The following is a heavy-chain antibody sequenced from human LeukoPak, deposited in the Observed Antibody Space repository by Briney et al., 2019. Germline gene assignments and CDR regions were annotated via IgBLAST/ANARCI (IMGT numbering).Heavy chain of an antibody. CDR2: VNGSGDTT. Sequence: GGSLRLSCAASGFTFSSCAMSWVRQAPGKGLEWVPSVNGSGDTTYYADSVKGRFTISRDNSKNTLYLQMNSLRAEDTAMYYCAKDRVATVTTFNDYWGQGTLVTVSS. CDR3: AKDRVATVTTFNDY. J-gene: IGHJ4*02. CDR1: GFTFSSCA. D-gene: IGHD4-17*01. V-gene: IGHV3-23*01.